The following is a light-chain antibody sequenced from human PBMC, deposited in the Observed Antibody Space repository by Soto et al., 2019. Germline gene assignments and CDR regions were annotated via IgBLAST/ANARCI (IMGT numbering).Light chain of an antibody. CDR2: GAS. CDR1: ESVSSSY. V-gene: IGKV3D-15*01. CDR3: QQYNNWPRT. Sequence: EIVSTQSPGTLSLSPGERATLSCMSSESVSSSYLAWYQQKPGQAPRLLIYGASSRATGIPARFSGSGSGTEFTLTISSLQSEDFAVYYCQQYNNWPRTFGQGTKVDIK. J-gene: IGKJ1*01.